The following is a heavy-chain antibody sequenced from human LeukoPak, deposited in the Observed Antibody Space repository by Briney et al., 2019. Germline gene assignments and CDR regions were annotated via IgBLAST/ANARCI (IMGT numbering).Heavy chain of an antibody. CDR1: GFTFSSYW. Sequence: GGSLRLSCAASGFTFSSYWMSWVRQAPGKGLEWVANIKQDGSEKYYVDSVKGRFTISRDNAKNSLYLQMNSLRAEDTAVYYCARFSPVTTSAFGIWGQGTMVTVSS. CDR2: IKQDGSEK. CDR3: ARFSPVTTSAFGI. V-gene: IGHV3-7*01. J-gene: IGHJ3*02. D-gene: IGHD4-17*01.